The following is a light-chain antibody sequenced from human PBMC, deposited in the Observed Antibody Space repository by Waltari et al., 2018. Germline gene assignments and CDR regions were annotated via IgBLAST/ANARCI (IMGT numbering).Light chain of an antibody. J-gene: IGKJ2*01. Sequence: VLTQSPGTLSLSPGENATLSCRASQSVSSSYLAWYRQTPGQSPRLLIYGAWRRATGIPDRFSGSGSGTDFTLTVHRLEPEDFALYYCQQYGTSPFTFGQGTKLEIK. CDR1: QSVSSSY. CDR3: QQYGTSPFT. CDR2: GAW. V-gene: IGKV3-20*01.